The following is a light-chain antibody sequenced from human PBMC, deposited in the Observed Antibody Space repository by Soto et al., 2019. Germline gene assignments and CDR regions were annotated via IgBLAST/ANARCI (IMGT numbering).Light chain of an antibody. CDR3: LQDYNYPRT. CDR2: AAS. CDR1: QDIRSD. V-gene: IGKV1-6*01. Sequence: AIQMAQSPSSLSASVGDRVTITCRASQDIRSDLGWYQQKPGKAPKLLIYAASSLQRGVPSRFGGSGSGTEFTLTISSLQPEDFATYYCLQDYNYPRTFGQGTKVDIK. J-gene: IGKJ1*01.